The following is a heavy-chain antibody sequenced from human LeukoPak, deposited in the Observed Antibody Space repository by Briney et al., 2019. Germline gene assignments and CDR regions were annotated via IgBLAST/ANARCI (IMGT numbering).Heavy chain of an antibody. CDR2: INPNSGGT. CDR1: GYTFTGYY. CDR3: ARASSGYYYVLTYYFDY. V-gene: IGHV1-2*02. J-gene: IGHJ4*02. Sequence: ASVKVSCKASGYTFTGYYMHWVRQAPGQGLEWMGWINPNSGGTNYAQKFQGRVTMTRDTSISTAYMELSRLRSDDTAVYYCARASSGYYYVLTYYFDYWGQGTLVTVSS. D-gene: IGHD3-22*01.